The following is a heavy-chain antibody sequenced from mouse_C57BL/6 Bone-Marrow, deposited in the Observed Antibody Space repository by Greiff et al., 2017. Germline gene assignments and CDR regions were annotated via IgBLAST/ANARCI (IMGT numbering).Heavy chain of an antibody. J-gene: IGHJ2*01. CDR1: GYTFTDYY. CDR2: INPHNGGT. D-gene: IGHD1-1*01. V-gene: IGHV1-26*01. Sequence: VQLQQSGPELVKPGASVKISCKASGYTFTDYYMNWVKQSHGKSLEWIGDINPHNGGTSYNQKFKGKATLTVDKSSSTAYMELRSLTSEDSAVYYCARDYYGSSPYFDYWGQGTTLTVSS. CDR3: ARDYYGSSPYFDY.